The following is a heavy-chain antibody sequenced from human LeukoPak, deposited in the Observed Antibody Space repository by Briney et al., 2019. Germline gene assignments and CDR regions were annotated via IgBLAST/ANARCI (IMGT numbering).Heavy chain of an antibody. CDR3: ARGGGYSYGILDY. CDR2: MNPNSGNT. D-gene: IGHD5-18*01. J-gene: IGHJ4*02. CDR1: GYTFTSYD. Sequence: ASVKVSCKASGYTFTSYDINWVRQATGQGLESMGWMNPNSGNTGYAQKFQGRVSMTRNTSISTAYMELSSLKSEDTAVYYCARGGGYSYGILDYWAQGTPVTVSS. V-gene: IGHV1-8*01.